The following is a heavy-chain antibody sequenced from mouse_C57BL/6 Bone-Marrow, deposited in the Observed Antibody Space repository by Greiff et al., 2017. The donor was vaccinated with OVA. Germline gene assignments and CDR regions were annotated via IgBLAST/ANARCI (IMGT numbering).Heavy chain of an antibody. V-gene: IGHV3-6*01. D-gene: IGHD1-1*01. CDR1: GYSITSGYY. CDR3: ARGGIYGPPRYFDD. J-gene: IGHJ2*01. CDR2: ISYDGSN. Sequence: EVKLMESGPGLVKPSQSLSLTCSVTGYSITSGYYWNWIRQFPGNKLEWMGYISYDGSNNYNPSLKNRISITRDTSKNQFFLKLNSVTTEDTATYDCARGGIYGPPRYFDDWGQGTTLTVSS.